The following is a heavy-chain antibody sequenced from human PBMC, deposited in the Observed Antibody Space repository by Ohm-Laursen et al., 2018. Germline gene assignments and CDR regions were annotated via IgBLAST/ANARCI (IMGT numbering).Heavy chain of an antibody. V-gene: IGHV3-21*04. Sequence: GSLRLSCAASGFTLSSYDMNWVRQAPGKGLEWISYISETGSHIYDADSMRGRFTISRDNAKNSLYLQMNSLRAEDTALYYCAKEARWLPVFDIWGQGTLVTVSS. CDR2: ISETGSHI. CDR1: GFTLSSYD. D-gene: IGHD4-23*01. CDR3: AKEARWLPVFDI. J-gene: IGHJ4*02.